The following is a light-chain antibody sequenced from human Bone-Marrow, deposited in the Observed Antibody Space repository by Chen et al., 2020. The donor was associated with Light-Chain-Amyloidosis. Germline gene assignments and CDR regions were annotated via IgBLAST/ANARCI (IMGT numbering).Light chain of an antibody. CDR1: QSISSW. V-gene: IGKV1-5*03. CDR3: QQYSGPPFT. J-gene: IGKJ3*01. CDR2: KAS. Sequence: DIQMTQSPSTLSASVGDRVTITCRASQSISSWLAWYQQKPGKAPKLLIYKASSLESGVPSRFSRIGSVSDVTLTISSLQPDDFATYDCQQYSGPPFTFGPGTKVDIK.